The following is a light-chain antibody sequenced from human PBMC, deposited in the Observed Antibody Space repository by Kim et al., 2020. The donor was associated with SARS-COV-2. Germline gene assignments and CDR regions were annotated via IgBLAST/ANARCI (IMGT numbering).Light chain of an antibody. CDR3: QQSYTTWT. J-gene: IGKJ1*01. V-gene: IGKV1-39*01. CDR2: AAS. Sequence: GDRVTISCRASQSINRSLNWYQQKPGKAPKLLIYAASNLQSGVPSRFSGSGSGTDFTLTISSLQPEDFATYYCQQSYTTWTFGQ. CDR1: QSINRS.